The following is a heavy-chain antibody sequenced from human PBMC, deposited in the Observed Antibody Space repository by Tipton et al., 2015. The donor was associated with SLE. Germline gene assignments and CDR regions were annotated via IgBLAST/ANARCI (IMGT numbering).Heavy chain of an antibody. CDR1: GGSFSGYY. CDR3: ARGSSLAAFDI. V-gene: IGHV4-34*01. J-gene: IGHJ3*02. Sequence: TLSLTCAVYGGSFSGYYWSWIRQPPGKGLEWIGEINHSGSTTYNPSLKSRVTISVDTSKNQFSLKLSSVTAADTAVYYCARGSSLAAFDIWGQGTMVTVSS. CDR2: INHSGST.